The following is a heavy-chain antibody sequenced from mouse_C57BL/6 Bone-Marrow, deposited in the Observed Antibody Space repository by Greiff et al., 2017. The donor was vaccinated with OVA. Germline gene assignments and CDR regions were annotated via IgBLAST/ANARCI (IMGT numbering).Heavy chain of an antibody. CDR1: GFTFSDYG. V-gene: IGHV5-15*01. J-gene: IGHJ1*03. CDR2: ISNLAYSI. D-gene: IGHD1-1*01. Sequence: EVKLVESGGGLVQPGGSLKLSCAASGFTFSDYGMAWVRQAPRKGPEWVAFISNLAYSIYYADTVTGRFTISRENAKNTLYREMSSLRSEDTAMYYCARPHYYGSSYDHWYFDVWGTGTTVTVSS. CDR3: ARPHYYGSSYDHWYFDV.